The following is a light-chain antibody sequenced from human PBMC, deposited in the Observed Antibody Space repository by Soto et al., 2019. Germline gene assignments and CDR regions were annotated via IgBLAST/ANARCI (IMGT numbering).Light chain of an antibody. CDR2: EAS. J-gene: IGKJ2*01. CDR3: MQTIQPAFT. V-gene: IGKV2D-29*01. CDR1: QTLRHRYGKTY. Sequence: EIVMTQSPLSLSVTPGQPASISCKSSQTLRHRYGKTYLYWYFQRTGQPPQLLIHEASNRFSGVPDRFSGSGSETDFTLKISRVEAEDVGVYYCMQTIQPAFTFGQGTKLDIK.